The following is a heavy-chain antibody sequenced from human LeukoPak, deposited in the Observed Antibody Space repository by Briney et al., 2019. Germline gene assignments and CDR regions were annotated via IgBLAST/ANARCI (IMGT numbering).Heavy chain of an antibody. J-gene: IGHJ4*02. CDR2: IYYSGTT. D-gene: IGHD3-9*01. CDR3: ARDILTGYPDY. CDR1: GASISRGDYY. V-gene: IGHV4-30-4*01. Sequence: SQTLSLTCTVSGASISRGDYYWSWIRQPPGKGLEWIGYIYYSGTTYYNPSLKGRVTISVDTSKNQFSLKLSSVTAADTAVYYCARDILTGYPDYWGQGTLVTVSS.